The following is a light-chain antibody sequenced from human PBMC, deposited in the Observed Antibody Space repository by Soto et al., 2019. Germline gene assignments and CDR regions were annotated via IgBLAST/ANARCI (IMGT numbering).Light chain of an antibody. J-gene: IGLJ2*01. CDR2: YDT. V-gene: IGLV3-21*04. CDR3: QVWDISSDHVI. CDR1: NIGSKR. Sequence: SYELTQPPSVSVAPGTTAKITCGGDNIGSKRVHWYQQKPGRAPVLVIYYDTDRPSGIPERFFGSNPGDTATLTISRVEAGDEAVYYCQVWDISSDHVIFGGGTKLTVL.